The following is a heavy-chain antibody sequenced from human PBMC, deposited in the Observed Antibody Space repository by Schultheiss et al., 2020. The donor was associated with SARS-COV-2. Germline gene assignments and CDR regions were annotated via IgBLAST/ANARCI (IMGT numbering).Heavy chain of an antibody. Sequence: GGSLRLSCAASGFTFDDYAMHWVRQAPGKGLEWVSGISWNSGSIGYADSVKGRFTISRDNAKNSLYLQMNSLRAEDTAVYYCAREPSWYYYGMDVWGQGTTVTVSS. CDR3: AREPSWYYYGMDV. J-gene: IGHJ6*02. CDR1: GFTFDDYA. CDR2: ISWNSGSI. V-gene: IGHV3-9*01.